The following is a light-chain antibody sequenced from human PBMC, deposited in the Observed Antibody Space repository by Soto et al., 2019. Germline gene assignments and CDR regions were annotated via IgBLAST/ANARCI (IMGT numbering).Light chain of an antibody. J-gene: IGKJ1*01. CDR2: GAS. CDR1: QSVSTK. V-gene: IGKV3-15*01. Sequence: EIVMTQSPATLSVSPGERATLSCRASQSVSTKLAWYQQKPGQGPRLLIYGASTRATGIPARFSGSGSGTEFTLTITSRQSEDFVLYYCQHYGTGLWTLGQGTKVEIK. CDR3: QHYGTGLWT.